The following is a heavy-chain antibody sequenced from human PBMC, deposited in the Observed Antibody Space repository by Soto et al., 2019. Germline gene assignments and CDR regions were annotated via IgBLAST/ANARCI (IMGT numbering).Heavy chain of an antibody. CDR1: GYTFTGYY. D-gene: IGHD3-10*01. J-gene: IGHJ4*02. Sequence: ASVKVSCKASGYTFTGYYMHWVRQAPGQGLEWMGWINPNSGGTNYAQKFQGWVTMTRDTSISTAYMELSRLRSDDTAVYYCARGENYYGSGSYSLDYWGQGTLVTVSS. V-gene: IGHV1-2*04. CDR3: ARGENYYGSGSYSLDY. CDR2: INPNSGGT.